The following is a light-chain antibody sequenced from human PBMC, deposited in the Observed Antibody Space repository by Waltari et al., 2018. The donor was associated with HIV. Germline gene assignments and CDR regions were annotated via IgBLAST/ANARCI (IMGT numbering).Light chain of an antibody. J-gene: IGLJ1*01. Sequence: QSALTQPASVSGSPGQSITISCTGTSSDVGSSNLVSWYQQHPGKAPKLMIYEVSKRPSWVSNRFSGSKSGNTASLTISGLQAEDEADYYCCSYVGWSTILYVFGTGTKVTVL. CDR2: EVS. CDR3: CSYVGWSTILYV. CDR1: SSDVGSSNL. V-gene: IGLV2-23*02.